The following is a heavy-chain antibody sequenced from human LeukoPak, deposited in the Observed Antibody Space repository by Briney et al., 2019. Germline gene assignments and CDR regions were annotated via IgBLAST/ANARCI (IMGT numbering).Heavy chain of an antibody. V-gene: IGHV4-59*01. J-gene: IGHJ2*01. CDR3: ARDQRCSRYDGGCDQWYFDL. CDR1: GGSISGYY. CDR2: INHSGFT. Sequence: PSETLSLTCIVSGGSISGYYWSWLRQPPGKGLEWMGYINHSGFTDYNPSLRSRITMSVDTSRNQVSLKLTSATAADTAIYYCARDQRCSRYDGGCDQWYFDLWGRGALVTVSS. D-gene: IGHD5-12*01.